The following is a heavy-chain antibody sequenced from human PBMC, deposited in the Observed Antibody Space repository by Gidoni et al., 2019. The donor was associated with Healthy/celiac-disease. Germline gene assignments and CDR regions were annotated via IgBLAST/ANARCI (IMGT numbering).Heavy chain of an antibody. CDR1: GYTSISYY. Sequence: QVQLVQSGAEVEKPGASVRVSCKTSGYTSISYYMHWVRQALGQGLEWVGVINPSGGSTAYAQKFQGRVTMTRDTSTSTVYMELSSLKSEDTAVYYCARASWGSQSPPFDYWGQGTLVTVSS. V-gene: IGHV1-46*03. CDR2: INPSGGST. J-gene: IGHJ4*02. CDR3: ARASWGSQSPPFDY. D-gene: IGHD3-16*01.